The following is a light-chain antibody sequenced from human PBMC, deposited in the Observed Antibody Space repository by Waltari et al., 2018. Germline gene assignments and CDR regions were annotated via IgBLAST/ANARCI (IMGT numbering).Light chain of an antibody. Sequence: EIVLTQSPASLSLSPGERATLSCRASQGVSKYIAWYQQTPGQAPRLLFYDASIRATGIPARFSGSGSGTDFTLTISSLEPEDFGVYYCQQRGTFGQGTKLEIK. CDR2: DAS. J-gene: IGKJ2*01. CDR3: QQRGT. V-gene: IGKV3-11*01. CDR1: QGVSKY.